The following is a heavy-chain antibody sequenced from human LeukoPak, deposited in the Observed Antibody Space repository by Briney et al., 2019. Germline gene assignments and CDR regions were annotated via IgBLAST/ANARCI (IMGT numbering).Heavy chain of an antibody. CDR3: ARGGYYMDV. V-gene: IGHV3-48*03. CDR1: GFTFSSYE. J-gene: IGHJ6*03. CDR2: ISSSGSTI. Sequence: GGSLRLSCAASGFTFSSYEMNWVRQAPGKGLEWVSFISSSGSTIYYADSVKGRFTISRDDAKNSLYLQMNSLRAEDTAVYYCARGGYYMDVWGKGTTVTISS.